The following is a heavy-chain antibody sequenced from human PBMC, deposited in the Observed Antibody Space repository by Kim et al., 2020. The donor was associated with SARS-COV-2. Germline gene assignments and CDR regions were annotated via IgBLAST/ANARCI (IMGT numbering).Heavy chain of an antibody. D-gene: IGHD6-19*01. CDR3: AGGHSGGWYSEFDY. J-gene: IGHJ4*02. Sequence: SETLSLTCTVSGGSIGSYFWSWIRQTPGMGLEWIGFGFYSGTHKYNPSLKSRVTISIDTYNNPFSLNLTSVTAADTADYFCAGGHSGGWYSEFDYWAQGTLVTVSP. CDR1: GGSIGSYF. V-gene: IGHV4-59*03. CDR2: GFYSGTH.